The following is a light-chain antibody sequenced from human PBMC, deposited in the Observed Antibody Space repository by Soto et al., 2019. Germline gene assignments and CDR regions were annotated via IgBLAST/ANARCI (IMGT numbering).Light chain of an antibody. CDR3: QQYETYWT. J-gene: IGKJ1*01. CDR1: QSIISW. V-gene: IGKV1-5*01. CDR2: DAS. Sequence: DLQMTQSPSTLSASVGDRVTISCRASQSIISWLAWYQQKPGQAPKLLIYDASRLDSGVPTRFSGSGYGTEFTLTISSLQPDDFATYYCQQYETYWTFGQGTKVEVK.